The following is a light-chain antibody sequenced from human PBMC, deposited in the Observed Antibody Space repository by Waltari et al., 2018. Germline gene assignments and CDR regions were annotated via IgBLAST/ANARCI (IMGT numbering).Light chain of an antibody. J-gene: IGKJ4*01. CDR3: QQYVNSPHLT. V-gene: IGKV3-20*01. Sequence: EIVLTQSTGTLSLSPGERATLSCRTSQRIGSAYLAWYQQKPGHPPRLLIYGTSNRATGVPDRFSGSGSGTDFTLTVSRLEPEDFGIYFCQQYVNSPHLTFGGGTKVEIK. CDR1: QRIGSAY. CDR2: GTS.